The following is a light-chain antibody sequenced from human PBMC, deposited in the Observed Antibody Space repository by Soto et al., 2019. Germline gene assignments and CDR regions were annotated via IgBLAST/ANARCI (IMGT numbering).Light chain of an antibody. V-gene: IGKV1-39*01. Sequence: DIQMTQYPSSLYASIGDRVTITCRASQSISSFLNWYRQKPGKTPELLIYGTSTLQSGVPSRFSGSGSGTDFTLTISSLQPEDFATYYCQQSFSSPPFGQGTKVDIK. CDR3: QQSFSSPP. CDR2: GTS. CDR1: QSISSF. J-gene: IGKJ1*01.